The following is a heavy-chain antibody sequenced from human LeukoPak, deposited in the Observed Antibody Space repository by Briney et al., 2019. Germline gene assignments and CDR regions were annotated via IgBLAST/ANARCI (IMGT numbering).Heavy chain of an antibody. Sequence: GGSLRLSCAASGFTFSSFAMNWVRQAPGKGLEWVSTMSGDATSTYYADSVKGRFNISRDNSKNTLYLQMNSLRAEDTAVYYCAKRTSGSSWYSSDYWGQGTLVTVSS. D-gene: IGHD6-13*01. J-gene: IGHJ4*02. V-gene: IGHV3-23*01. CDR3: AKRTSGSSWYSSDY. CDR2: MSGDATST. CDR1: GFTFSSFA.